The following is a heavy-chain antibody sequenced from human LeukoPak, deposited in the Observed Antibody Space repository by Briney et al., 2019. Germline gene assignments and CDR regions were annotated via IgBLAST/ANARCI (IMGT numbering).Heavy chain of an antibody. CDR2: INHSGST. CDR3: ASYYYDSSGYTYFDY. Sequence: SETLSLTCAAYGGSFSGYYWSWIRQPPGKGLEWIGEINHSGSTNYNPSLKSRVTISVDTSKNQFSLKLSSVTAADTAVYYCASYYYDSSGYTYFDYWGQGTLVTVSS. J-gene: IGHJ4*02. CDR1: GGSFSGYY. D-gene: IGHD3-22*01. V-gene: IGHV4-34*01.